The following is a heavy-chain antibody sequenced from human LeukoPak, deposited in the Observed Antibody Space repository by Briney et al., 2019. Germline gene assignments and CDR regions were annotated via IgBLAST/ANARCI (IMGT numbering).Heavy chain of an antibody. CDR2: IYTSGST. Sequence: SETLSLTCTVSDGSISSYYWSWIRQPAGKGLEWIGRIYTSGSTNYNPSLKSRVTMSVDTSKNQFSLKLGSVTAADTAVYYCARGIAAAGTRYGMDVWGQGTTVTVSS. V-gene: IGHV4-4*07. J-gene: IGHJ6*02. CDR1: DGSISSYY. CDR3: ARGIAAAGTRYGMDV. D-gene: IGHD6-13*01.